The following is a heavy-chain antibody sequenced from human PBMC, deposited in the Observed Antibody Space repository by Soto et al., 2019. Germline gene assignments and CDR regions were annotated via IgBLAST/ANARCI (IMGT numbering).Heavy chain of an antibody. CDR3: ARDNKGTDV. Sequence: PSETLSLTCTVSGGSISSGDYYWSWIRKPPGKGLEWIGYLYYSGSTYYNPSLKSRVTISVDTPKNQFSLKLSSVPAADTAVYYCARDNKGTDVWGQGTTVTASS. V-gene: IGHV4-30-4*01. CDR1: GGSISSGDYY. CDR2: LYYSGST. J-gene: IGHJ6*02.